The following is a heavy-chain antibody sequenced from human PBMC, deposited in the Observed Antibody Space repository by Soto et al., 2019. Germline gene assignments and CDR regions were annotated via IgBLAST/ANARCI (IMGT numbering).Heavy chain of an antibody. D-gene: IGHD5-18*01. CDR3: AKDLGYSYGHARDDY. Sequence: EVQLLESGGGLVQPGGSLRLSCAASGFTFSSYAMSWVRQAPGKGLEWVSAISGSGGSTYYADSVKGRFTISRDNSKNTLYLQVNSLRAEDTAVYYCAKDLGYSYGHARDDYWGQGTLVTVSS. CDR2: ISGSGGST. J-gene: IGHJ4*02. V-gene: IGHV3-23*01. CDR1: GFTFSSYA.